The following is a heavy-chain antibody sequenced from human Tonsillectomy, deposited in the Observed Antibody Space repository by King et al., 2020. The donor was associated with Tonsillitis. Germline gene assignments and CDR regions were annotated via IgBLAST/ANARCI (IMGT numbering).Heavy chain of an antibody. CDR1: GFTFNSYG. V-gene: IGHV3-33*01. J-gene: IGHJ4*02. Sequence: VQLVESGGGVVQPGRSLRLSCAASGFTFNSYGMHWVRQAPGKGLEWVADIWYDGSHKHYADSVKGRFTISRDNSKNSLYLQMNSLRAEDTAVYFCARVEYQLPLRVDYWGQGTLVTVSS. CDR2: IWYDGSHK. CDR3: ARVEYQLPLRVDY. D-gene: IGHD2-2*01.